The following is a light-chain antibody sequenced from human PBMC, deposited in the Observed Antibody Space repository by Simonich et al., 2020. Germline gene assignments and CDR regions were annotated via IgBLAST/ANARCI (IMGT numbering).Light chain of an antibody. Sequence: EIVLTQSPGTLSLSPGERATLSCRASQSVSSSYLAWYQQKPGQAPRRLIYGASSRATVIPDRFSGSGSGTDFTLTIRRLEPEDFAVYYCQQYNNWPRTFGQGTKLEIK. J-gene: IGKJ2*02. CDR2: GAS. V-gene: IGKV3-20*01. CDR3: QQYNNWPRT. CDR1: QSVSSSY.